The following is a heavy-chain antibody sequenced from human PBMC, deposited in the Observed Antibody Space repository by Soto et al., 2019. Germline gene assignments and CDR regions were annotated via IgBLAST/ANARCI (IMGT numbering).Heavy chain of an antibody. CDR2: IYYSGST. D-gene: IGHD3-10*01. CDR3: ARDLRRSYQTHYYYYGMDV. J-gene: IGHJ6*02. Sequence: ASETLSLTCTVSGGSISSGGYYWSWIRQHPGKGLEWIGYIYYSGSTYYNPSLKSRVTISVDTSKNQFSLKLSSVTAADTAVYYCARDLRRSYQTHYYYYGMDVWGQGTTVTVSS. CDR1: GGSISSGGYY. V-gene: IGHV4-31*03.